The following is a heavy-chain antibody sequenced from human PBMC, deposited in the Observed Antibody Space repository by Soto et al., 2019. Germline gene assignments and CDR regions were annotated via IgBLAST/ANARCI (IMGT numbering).Heavy chain of an antibody. V-gene: IGHV1-69*13. CDR2: IIPIFGTA. CDR3: ARVPGSIAAHNPFDY. J-gene: IGHJ4*02. CDR1: GGTFSSYA. Sequence: ASVKVSCKASGGTFSSYAISWVRQAPGQGLEWMGGIIPIFGTANYAQKFQGRVTITADESTSTAYMELSSLRSEDTAVYYCARVPGSIAAHNPFDYWGQGTLVTVSS. D-gene: IGHD6-6*01.